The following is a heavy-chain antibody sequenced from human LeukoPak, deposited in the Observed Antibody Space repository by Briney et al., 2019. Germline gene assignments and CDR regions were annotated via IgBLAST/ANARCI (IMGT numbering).Heavy chain of an antibody. Sequence: PSETLSLTCTVSGVSIFSSYWNWVRQPPGKGLEWIGYVHYSGSTNYNPSLKSRVTISVDTSKSQFSLKLSSATAADTAVYYCATGRSIRYFDYWGQGTLLTVSS. J-gene: IGHJ4*02. CDR2: VHYSGST. CDR1: GVSIFSSY. CDR3: ATGRSIRYFDY. D-gene: IGHD3-9*01. V-gene: IGHV4-59*12.